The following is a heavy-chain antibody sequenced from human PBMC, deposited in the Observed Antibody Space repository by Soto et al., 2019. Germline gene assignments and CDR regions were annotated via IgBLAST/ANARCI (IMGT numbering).Heavy chain of an antibody. CDR3: AKDGGPVYCNSPGCSAKHFDY. Sequence: QVQLVESGGGVVQPGRSLRLSCAASGFTFSNYGMHWVRQAPGKGLEWVAIISYDGDNEYYADSVRGRITISRDNSKNTLYLQTSSLRHEDTAVYYCAKDGGPVYCNSPGCSAKHFDYWGQGTLVTVSS. CDR2: ISYDGDNE. V-gene: IGHV3-30*18. J-gene: IGHJ4*02. CDR1: GFTFSNYG. D-gene: IGHD2-2*01.